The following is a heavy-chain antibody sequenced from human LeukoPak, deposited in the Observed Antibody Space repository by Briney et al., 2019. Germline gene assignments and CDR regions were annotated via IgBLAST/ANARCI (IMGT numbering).Heavy chain of an antibody. CDR2: IIPIFGTA. Sequence: SVNVSCKPSGGTFSSYAISWVRQAPAQGLEWMGGIIPIFGTANYAQKFQDRVTITADESTSTAYMELSSLRSEDTAVYYCARDLGYCSGGSCPDYYFDYWGQGTLVTVSS. CDR1: GGTFSSYA. J-gene: IGHJ4*02. D-gene: IGHD2-15*01. CDR3: ARDLGYCSGGSCPDYYFDY. V-gene: IGHV1-69*13.